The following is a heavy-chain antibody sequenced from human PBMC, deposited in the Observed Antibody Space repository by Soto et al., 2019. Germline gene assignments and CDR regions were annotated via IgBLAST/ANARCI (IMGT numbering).Heavy chain of an antibody. CDR1: GYTFTSYG. V-gene: IGHV1-18*01. D-gene: IGHD6-13*01. J-gene: IGHJ5*02. CDR3: ARDGNIAAGPREVSLTNGFDP. Sequence: ASVKVSCKASGYTFTSYGISWVRQAPGQGLEWMGWISAYNGNTNYAQKLQGRVTMTTDTSTSTAYMELRSLRSDDTAVYYCARDGNIAAGPREVSLTNGFDPWGQGTLVNVSS. CDR2: ISAYNGNT.